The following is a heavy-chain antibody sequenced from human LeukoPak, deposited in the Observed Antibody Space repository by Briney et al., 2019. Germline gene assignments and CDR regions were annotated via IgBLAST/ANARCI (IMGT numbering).Heavy chain of an antibody. CDR2: MNPNSGNT. CDR3: ARGHVGWLRFDP. Sequence: ASVKVSCKASGYTFTSYGISWVRQAPGQGLEWMGWMNPNSGNTGYAQKFQGRVTMTRNTSISTAYMELSSLRSEDTAVYYCARGHVGWLRFDPWGQGTLVTVSS. CDR1: GYTFTSYG. V-gene: IGHV1-8*02. J-gene: IGHJ5*02. D-gene: IGHD6-19*01.